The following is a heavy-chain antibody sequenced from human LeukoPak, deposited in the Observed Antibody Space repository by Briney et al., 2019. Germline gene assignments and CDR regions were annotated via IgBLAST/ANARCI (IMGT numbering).Heavy chain of an antibody. D-gene: IGHD5-24*01. V-gene: IGHV3-21*04. Sequence: PGGSLRLSCAASGFTFSGYSMNWVRQAPGKGLEWVSSISSSSIYIYYADSVKGRFTISRDNSKNTLYLQMNSLRAEDTAVYYCAKRDGYLFDYWGQGTLVTVSS. CDR2: ISSSSIYI. CDR3: AKRDGYLFDY. CDR1: GFTFSGYS. J-gene: IGHJ4*02.